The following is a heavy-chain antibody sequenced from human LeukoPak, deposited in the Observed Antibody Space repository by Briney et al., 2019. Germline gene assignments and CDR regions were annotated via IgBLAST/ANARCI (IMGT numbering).Heavy chain of an antibody. CDR3: ARQESSYGDY. V-gene: IGHV4-59*08. CDR2: ISYSGST. Sequence: PSETLSLTCTASGCSISTYYLTWIRQPPGKGLEWIGSISYSGSTNNSPSLEGRVTMSADTSKNQFSLKLSSVTAADTAVYFCARQESSYGDYWGQGILVTVPS. D-gene: IGHD3-16*02. J-gene: IGHJ4*02. CDR1: GCSISTYY.